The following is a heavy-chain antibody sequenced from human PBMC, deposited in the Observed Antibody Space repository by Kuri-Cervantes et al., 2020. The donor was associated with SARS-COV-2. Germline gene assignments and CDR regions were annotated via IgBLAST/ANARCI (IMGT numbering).Heavy chain of an antibody. Sequence: SQTLSLTCAVSGVSVSHGTYSWSWIRQPAGRGLEWIGHLDTSGTTTYNPSLKSRVTISLDTSKNHVSLRLISVTAADTAVYYCARLGGYRSGYNWFDPWGQGTLVTVSS. V-gene: IGHV4-61*09. CDR1: GVSVSHGTYS. D-gene: IGHD5-18*01. J-gene: IGHJ5*02. CDR2: LDTSGTT. CDR3: ARLGGYRSGYNWFDP.